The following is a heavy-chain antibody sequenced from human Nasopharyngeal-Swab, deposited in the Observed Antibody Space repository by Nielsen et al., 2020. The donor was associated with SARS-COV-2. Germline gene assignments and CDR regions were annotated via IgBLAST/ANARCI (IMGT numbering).Heavy chain of an antibody. J-gene: IGHJ6*02. Sequence: IGRSPGKGLEGSGEIYLRGSINYNPSLTSRVTISVDTSKNHFSMTLRSVTATDTAVYYCARVRPYYDILTGYYTKNGGYYGMDVWGQGTTVTVSS. V-gene: IGHV4-34*01. CDR2: IYLRGSI. CDR3: ARVRPYYDILTGYYTKNGGYYGMDV. D-gene: IGHD3-9*01.